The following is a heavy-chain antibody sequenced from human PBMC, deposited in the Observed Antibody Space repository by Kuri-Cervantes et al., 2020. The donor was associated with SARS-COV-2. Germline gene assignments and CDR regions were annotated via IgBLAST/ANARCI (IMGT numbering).Heavy chain of an antibody. CDR1: GGSFSGYY. D-gene: IGHD1-7*01. J-gene: IGHJ6*02. Sequence: SEPLSLTCAVYGGSFSGYYWSWIRQPPGKGLEWIGEINHSGSTNYNPSLKSRVTISVDTSKNQFSLKLSSVTAADTAVYYCARDNGVTGTTSPDYYYYYGMDVWGQGTTVTVSS. CDR3: ARDNGVTGTTSPDYYYYYGMDV. V-gene: IGHV4-34*01. CDR2: INHSGST.